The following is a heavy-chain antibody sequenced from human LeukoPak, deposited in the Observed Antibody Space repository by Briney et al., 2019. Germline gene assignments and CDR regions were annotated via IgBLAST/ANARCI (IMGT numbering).Heavy chain of an antibody. Sequence: ASVKVSCKVSGYTLTELSMHWVRQAPGKGLEWMGGFDPEDGETIYAQKFQGRVTMTEDTSTDTAYMELSSLRSEDTAVYYCATSTPGGVIVWYAFDIWGQGTMVTVSS. D-gene: IGHD3-16*02. J-gene: IGHJ3*02. CDR1: GYTLTELS. CDR3: ATSTPGGVIVWYAFDI. V-gene: IGHV1-24*01. CDR2: FDPEDGET.